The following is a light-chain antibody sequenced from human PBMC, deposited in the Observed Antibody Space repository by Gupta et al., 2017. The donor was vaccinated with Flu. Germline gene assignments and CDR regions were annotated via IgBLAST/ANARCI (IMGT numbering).Light chain of an antibody. CDR2: GKI. J-gene: IGLJ3*02. CDR1: SGQVTIGYY. Sequence: SSGQVTIGYYPNWFQQKPGQAPRALIYGKINKHSWTPARFSGSLLGGKAALTLSGVQPEDEAEYFCLLSYGGAWVFGGGTKLTVL. CDR3: LLSYGGAWV. V-gene: IGLV7-43*01.